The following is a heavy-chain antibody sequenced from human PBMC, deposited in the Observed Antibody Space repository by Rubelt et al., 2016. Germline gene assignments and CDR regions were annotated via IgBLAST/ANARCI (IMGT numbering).Heavy chain of an antibody. CDR2: ISSSSSSYI. CDR3: ARHSHYDFWSGYYTPNFDY. V-gene: IGHV3-21*01. Sequence: VQLVESGGGVVQPGGSLRLSCAALGFTFSRHGMHWVRQAPGKGLEWVSSISSSSSSYIYYADSVKGRFTIAREKRKNSLDLQMNSLRAEDTAVYYCARHSHYDFWSGYYTPNFDYWGQGTLVTVSS. J-gene: IGHJ4*02. D-gene: IGHD3-3*01. CDR1: GFTFSRHG.